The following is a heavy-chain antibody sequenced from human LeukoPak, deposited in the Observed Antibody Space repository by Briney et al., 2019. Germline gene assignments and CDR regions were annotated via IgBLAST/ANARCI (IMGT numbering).Heavy chain of an antibody. Sequence: TSETLSLTCAVYGESFSGYYWSWIRQPPGKGLEWIGEINHSGSTSYNPSLKSRVTISVDTSKNQFSLKLSSVTAADTAVYYCARAYYYASSAFDIWGQGTMVTVSS. CDR2: INHSGST. CDR3: ARAYYYASSAFDI. D-gene: IGHD3-22*01. J-gene: IGHJ3*02. V-gene: IGHV4-34*01. CDR1: GESFSGYY.